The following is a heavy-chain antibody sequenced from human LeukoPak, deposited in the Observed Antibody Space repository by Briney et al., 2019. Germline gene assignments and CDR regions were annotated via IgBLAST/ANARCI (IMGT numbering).Heavy chain of an antibody. V-gene: IGHV3-30*02. Sequence: PGGSLRLSCTASGFSFSTYNMHWARQAPGKGLEWLAFMGSDGTTRYYAESVRGRFTISRDTSKDTLYLQMVSLRPEDTAVYYCARDHMWGFDHWGQGTLVTVPS. J-gene: IGHJ4*02. D-gene: IGHD1-26*01. CDR2: MGSDGTTR. CDR3: ARDHMWGFDH. CDR1: GFSFSTYN.